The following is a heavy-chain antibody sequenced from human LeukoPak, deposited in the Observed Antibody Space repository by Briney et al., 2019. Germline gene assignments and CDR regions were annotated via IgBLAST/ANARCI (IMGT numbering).Heavy chain of an antibody. CDR2: IYYSGST. Sequence: PSQTLSLTCTVSGGSISSGDYYWSWIRQPPGKGLEWIGYIYYSGSTYYNPSLKSRVTISVDTSKNQFSLKPSSVTAADTAVYYCARAAGGYWRDFDYWGQGTLVTVSS. V-gene: IGHV4-30-4*01. J-gene: IGHJ4*02. CDR3: ARAAGGYWRDFDY. CDR1: GGSISSGDYY. D-gene: IGHD3-10*01.